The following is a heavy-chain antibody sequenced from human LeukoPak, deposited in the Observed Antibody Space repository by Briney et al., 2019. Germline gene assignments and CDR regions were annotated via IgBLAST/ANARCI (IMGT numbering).Heavy chain of an antibody. CDR1: GFTFNSHD. CDR3: ARDYGGPHYFDY. J-gene: IGHJ4*02. D-gene: IGHD4/OR15-4a*01. Sequence: PGGSLRLSCAASGFTFNSHDMNWVRQAPGKGLEWVSSITTATSSYIYYADSVKGRFTISRDDAKNSLYLQMDSLRAEDTAVYYCARDYGGPHYFDYSRQGTLVTVSS. CDR2: ITTATSSYI. V-gene: IGHV3-21*01.